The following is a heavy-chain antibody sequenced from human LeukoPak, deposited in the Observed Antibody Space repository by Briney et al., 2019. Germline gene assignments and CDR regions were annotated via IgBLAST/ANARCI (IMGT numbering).Heavy chain of an antibody. CDR3: AKEEIAAAGGGGGD. V-gene: IGHV3-30*02. Sequence: GGSLRLSCAASGFTFSSYGMHWVRQAPGKGLEWVAFIRYDGSNKYYADSVKGRFTISRDNSKNTLYLQMNSLRAEDTAVYYCAKEEIAAAGGGGGDWGQGTLVTVSS. CDR2: IRYDGSNK. D-gene: IGHD6-13*01. CDR1: GFTFSSYG. J-gene: IGHJ4*02.